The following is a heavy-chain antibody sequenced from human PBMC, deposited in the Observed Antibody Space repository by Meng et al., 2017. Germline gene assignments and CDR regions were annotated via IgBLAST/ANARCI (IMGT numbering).Heavy chain of an antibody. CDR3: ARDKRSKWELLHRDDAFDI. D-gene: IGHD1-26*01. Sequence: GGSLRLSCAASGFTFSSYAMHWVRQAPGKGLEWVAVISYDGSNKYYADSVKGRFTISRDNSKNTLYLQMNSLRAEDTAVYYCARDKRSKWELLHRDDAFDIWGQGTMVTVSS. CDR2: ISYDGSNK. V-gene: IGHV3-30*04. CDR1: GFTFSSYA. J-gene: IGHJ3*02.